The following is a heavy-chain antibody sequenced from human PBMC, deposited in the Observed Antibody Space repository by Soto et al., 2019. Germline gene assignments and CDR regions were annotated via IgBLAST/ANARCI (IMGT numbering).Heavy chain of an antibody. D-gene: IGHD6-13*01. CDR3: ARVGSSSWFPYYYYMDV. CDR1: GFTFSDFY. CDR2: ISSRRTTI. Sequence: QVQLVESGGGLVKPGGSLRLSCAASGFTFSDFYMSWIRQAPGKGLEWLSYISSRRTTIYYADSVKGRFTISRDNAKNSLYLQMNSLRADDSAVYYCARVGSSSWFPYYYYMDVWGKGTTVTVSS. J-gene: IGHJ6*03. V-gene: IGHV3-11*01.